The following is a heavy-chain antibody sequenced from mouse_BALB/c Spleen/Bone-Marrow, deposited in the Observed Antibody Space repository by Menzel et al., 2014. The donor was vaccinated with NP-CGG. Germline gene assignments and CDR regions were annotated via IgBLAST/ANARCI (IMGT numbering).Heavy chain of an antibody. CDR1: GFTFNSYG. Sequence: DVMLVESGGGLVKSGGSLKLSCAASGFTFNSYGMSWVRQTPEKRLEWVATISGGGSYTFYPDSVKGRFTISRDNAKNNLYLQLSSLRSEDTGLYYCARHAYYDQTEVSFVYWGQGTLVTVSA. D-gene: IGHD2-4*01. CDR3: ARHAYYDQTEVSFVY. V-gene: IGHV5-9-2*01. CDR2: ISGGGSYT. J-gene: IGHJ3*01.